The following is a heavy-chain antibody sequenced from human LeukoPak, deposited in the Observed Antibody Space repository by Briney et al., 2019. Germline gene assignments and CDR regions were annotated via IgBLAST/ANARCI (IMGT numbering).Heavy chain of an antibody. CDR2: INHSGST. V-gene: IGHV4-34*01. D-gene: IGHD4-17*01. CDR1: GGSFSGYY. Sequence: PSETLSLTCAVYGGSFSGYYWSWIRQPPGKGLEWIGEINHSGSTNYNPCLKSRVTISVDTSKNQFSLKLSSVTAADTAVYYCARAPRYGLLDWFDPWGQGTLVTVSS. CDR3: ARAPRYGLLDWFDP. J-gene: IGHJ5*02.